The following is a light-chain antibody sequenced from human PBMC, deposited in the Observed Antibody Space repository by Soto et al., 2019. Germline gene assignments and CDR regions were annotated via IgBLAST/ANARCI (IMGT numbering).Light chain of an antibody. CDR2: AAS. Sequence: DIHMTQSPSSLSSSLGDRVTITVLASRSIFTYVNWYQQKRGKAPKFLIYAASNLQSGVPLRFSGSGSGTDFTLTISSLQPEDVATYYCQQSFSAPITFGQGTRLEIK. CDR3: QQSFSAPIT. V-gene: IGKV1-39*01. J-gene: IGKJ5*01. CDR1: RSIFTY.